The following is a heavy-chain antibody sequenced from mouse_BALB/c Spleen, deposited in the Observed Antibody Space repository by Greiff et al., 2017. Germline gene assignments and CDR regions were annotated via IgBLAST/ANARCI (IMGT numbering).Heavy chain of an antibody. CDR1: GYTFTSYV. J-gene: IGHJ3*01. CDR3: AREGGYDHVEGFAY. CDR2: INPYNDGT. D-gene: IGHD3-1*01. V-gene: IGHV1-14*01. Sequence: EVQLQQSGPELVKPGASVKMSCKASGYTFTSYVMHWVKQKPGQGLEWIGYINPYNDGTKYNEKFKGKATLTSDKSSSTAYMELSSLTSEDSAVYYCAREGGYDHVEGFAYWGQGTLVTVSA.